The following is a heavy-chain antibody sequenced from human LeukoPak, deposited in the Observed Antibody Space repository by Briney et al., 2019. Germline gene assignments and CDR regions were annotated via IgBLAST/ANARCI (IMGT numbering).Heavy chain of an antibody. V-gene: IGHV4-59*01. D-gene: IGHD6-13*01. CDR1: GRPLNSNY. CDR3: ARTRAGAAWFDP. CDR2: MYYSGST. J-gene: IGHJ5*02. Sequence: PSETLSLTCTLSGRPLNSNYWRWMRQPPGKGVDGIGYMYYSGSTPYNPSVKSRVTISIDTSEHVFFLHLNSVTSAGTPVDYFARTRAGAAWFDPWGQGTLVTVSS.